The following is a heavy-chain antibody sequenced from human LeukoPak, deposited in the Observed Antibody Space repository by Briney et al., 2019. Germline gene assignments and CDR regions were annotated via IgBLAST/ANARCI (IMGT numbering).Heavy chain of an antibody. V-gene: IGHV3-21*01. CDR3: ARDLYGSGSYYNYY. Sequence: PGGSLRLSCAASGFTFSSYSMNWVRQAPGKGLEWVSSISSSSSYIYYADSVKGRFTISRDNAKKSLYLQMNSLRAEDTAVYYCARDLYGSGSYYNYYWGQGTLVTVSS. CDR2: ISSSSSYI. J-gene: IGHJ4*02. D-gene: IGHD3-10*01. CDR1: GFTFSSYS.